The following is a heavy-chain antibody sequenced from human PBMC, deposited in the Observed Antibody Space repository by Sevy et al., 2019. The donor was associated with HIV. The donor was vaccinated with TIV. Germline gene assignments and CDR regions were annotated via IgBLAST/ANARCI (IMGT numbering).Heavy chain of an antibody. V-gene: IGHV3-30-3*01. CDR2: ISFNGNHE. Sequence: GGSLRLACAASGFTFTNFPMQWVRQAPGRGLEWVAIISFNGNHEFYADSVKGRFTISRDNSKSTLYLQMNSLRREDTAVYYCVRTAGLTGSYEYWGQGTQVTVSS. J-gene: IGHJ4*02. CDR3: VRTAGLTGSYEY. D-gene: IGHD3-9*01. CDR1: GFTFTNFP.